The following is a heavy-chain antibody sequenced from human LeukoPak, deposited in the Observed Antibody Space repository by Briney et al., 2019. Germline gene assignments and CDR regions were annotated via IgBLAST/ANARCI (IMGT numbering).Heavy chain of an antibody. CDR1: GFTFSSYA. J-gene: IGHJ4*02. V-gene: IGHV3-23*01. Sequence: GGSLRLSCTASGFTFSSYAMNWVRQAPGKGLEWVSGIGAGGTFTYYADSVKGRFTISRDNSRNTLYLQMNSLRAEDTAVYYCAKDARRSSGWWFFDHWGQGTLVTVSS. D-gene: IGHD6-19*01. CDR2: IGAGGTFT. CDR3: AKDARRSSGWWFFDH.